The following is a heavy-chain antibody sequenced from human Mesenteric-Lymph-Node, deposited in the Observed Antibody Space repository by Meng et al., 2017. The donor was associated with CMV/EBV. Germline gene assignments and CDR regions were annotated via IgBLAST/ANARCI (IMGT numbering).Heavy chain of an antibody. CDR2: IKQDGSEK. V-gene: IGHV3-7*01. Sequence: GESLKISCAASEFTFSSYWMSWVRQAPGKGLEWVANIKQDGSEKHYVDSVKGRFTISRDNAKNSLYLQMNSLRAEDTAVYYCARRDGLLVLAPVYGMDVWGQGTTVTVSS. CDR1: EFTFSSYW. J-gene: IGHJ6*02. D-gene: IGHD2/OR15-2a*01. CDR3: ARRDGLLVLAPVYGMDV.